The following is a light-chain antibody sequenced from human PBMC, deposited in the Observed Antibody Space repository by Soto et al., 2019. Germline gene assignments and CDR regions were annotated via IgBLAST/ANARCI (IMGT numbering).Light chain of an antibody. V-gene: IGKV3-20*01. CDR3: QQYDNSLTWT. Sequence: EIALTQSPGTLSLSPGERVTLSCRASQSVPSNFLAWYQQKAGQAPRLLIYSASRRATGIPDRFSGSGSGTDFTLTISRLEPEDFALYYCQQYDNSLTWTFGQGTKVEIK. CDR1: QSVPSNF. CDR2: SAS. J-gene: IGKJ1*01.